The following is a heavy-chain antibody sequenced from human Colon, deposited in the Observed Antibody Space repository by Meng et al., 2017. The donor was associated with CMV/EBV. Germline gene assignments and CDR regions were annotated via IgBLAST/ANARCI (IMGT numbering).Heavy chain of an antibody. Sequence: GESLKISCTASGFTFGDYAMSWVRQAPGKGLEWVGFIRSKAYGGTTEYAASVKGRFTISRDDSKSIAYLQMNSLKTEDTAVYYCTRDRVVVPATTVRDYYYYYGMDVWGQGTTVTVSS. V-gene: IGHV3-49*04. CDR2: IRSKAYGGTT. CDR1: GFTFGDYA. CDR3: TRDRVVVPATTVRDYYYYYGMDV. D-gene: IGHD2-2*01. J-gene: IGHJ6*02.